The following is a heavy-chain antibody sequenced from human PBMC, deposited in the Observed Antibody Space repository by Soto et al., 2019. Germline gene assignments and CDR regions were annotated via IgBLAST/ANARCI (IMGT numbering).Heavy chain of an antibody. CDR2: IYNSATT. J-gene: IGHJ5*02. CDR3: ARDPAP. CDR1: GGSISTGGYY. Sequence: QVQLQESGPGLVKPSQTLSLTCTVSGGSISTGGYYWSWIRQHPGKGLEWIGDIYNSATTYYNPSPKSRVTISVDTSKTQFSLKLSSVTVADTAVYYCARDPAPWGQGALVTVSS. V-gene: IGHV4-31*03.